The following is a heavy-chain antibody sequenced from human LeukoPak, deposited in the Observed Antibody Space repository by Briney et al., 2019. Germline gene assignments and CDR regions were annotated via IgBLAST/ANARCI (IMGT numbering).Heavy chain of an antibody. J-gene: IGHJ4*02. V-gene: IGHV4-59*01. Sequence: GSLRLSCAASGFTFSSYAMSWVRQAPGKGLEWIGYMYYTGTTNYNPSLKSRVTISVDTSKNQFSLKLRSVTAADTAIYYCARQQIYVGTGMVDYFDYWGQGILVTVSS. D-gene: IGHD5-18*01. CDR1: GFTFSSYA. CDR2: MYYTGTT. CDR3: ARQQIYVGTGMVDYFDY.